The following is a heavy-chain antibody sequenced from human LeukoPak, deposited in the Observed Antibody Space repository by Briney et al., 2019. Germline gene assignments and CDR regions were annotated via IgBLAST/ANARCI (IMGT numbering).Heavy chain of an antibody. CDR3: ARDGYCSGGSCYKGRFDY. J-gene: IGHJ4*02. Sequence: GGSLRLSCAASGFTFCSDSMNWVRQAPGKGLEWVSSIVSHSSYIYYADSVKGRFTISRDNAKNSLYLQMNSLRAEDTAVYYCARDGYCSGGSCYKGRFDYWGQGTLVTVSS. CDR2: IVSHSSYI. D-gene: IGHD2-15*01. V-gene: IGHV3-21*01. CDR1: GFTFCSDS.